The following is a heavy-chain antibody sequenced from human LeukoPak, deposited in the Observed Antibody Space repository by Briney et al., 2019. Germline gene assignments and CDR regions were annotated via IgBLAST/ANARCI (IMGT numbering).Heavy chain of an antibody. Sequence: GGSLRLSCAASGFTFSSYAMSWVRQAPGKGLEWVSAISGSGGSTYYADSVEGRFTISRVNSKNTLYLQMNSLRAEDTAVYYCAKVLWFGELFGFDIWGQGTMVTVSS. CDR1: GFTFSSYA. V-gene: IGHV3-23*01. CDR2: ISGSGGST. J-gene: IGHJ3*02. D-gene: IGHD3-10*01. CDR3: AKVLWFGELFGFDI.